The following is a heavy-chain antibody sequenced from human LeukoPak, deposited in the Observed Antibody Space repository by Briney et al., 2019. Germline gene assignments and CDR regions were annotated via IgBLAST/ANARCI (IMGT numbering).Heavy chain of an antibody. CDR3: ARDWGYCSSTSCPMDV. CDR2: IIPIFGTA. D-gene: IGHD2-2*01. J-gene: IGHJ6*04. V-gene: IGHV1-69*05. CDR1: GGTFSSYA. Sequence: GASVKVSCKASGGTFSSYAISWVRQAPGQGLEWMGGIIPIFGTANYAQKFQGRVTITTDESTSTAYMELSSLRSEDTAVYYCARDWGYCSSTSCPMDVWGKGTTVTVSS.